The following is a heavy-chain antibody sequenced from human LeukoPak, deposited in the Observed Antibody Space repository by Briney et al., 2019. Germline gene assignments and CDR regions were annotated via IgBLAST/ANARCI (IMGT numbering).Heavy chain of an antibody. CDR2: ISGGST. J-gene: IGHJ4*02. CDR3: AKNGHGSGSYYPRTKFYFDY. CDR1: GFTVSSNE. V-gene: IGHV3-38-3*01. D-gene: IGHD3-10*01. Sequence: GGSLRLSCAASGFTVSSNEMSWVRQAPGKGLEWVSSISGGSTYYADSRKGRFTISRDNSKNTLYLQMNSLRAEDTAVYYCAKNGHGSGSYYPRTKFYFDYWGQGTLVTVSS.